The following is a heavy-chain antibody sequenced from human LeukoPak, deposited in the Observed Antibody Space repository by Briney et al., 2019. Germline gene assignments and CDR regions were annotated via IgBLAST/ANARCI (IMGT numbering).Heavy chain of an antibody. Sequence: GSLRLSCAASGFTFSSYSMHWVRQAPGKGLEWVSSISSSSSYIYYADSVKGRFTISRDNAKNSLYLQMNSLRAEDTAVYYCAREVVVTDAMKYYFDYWGQGTLVTVSS. CDR1: GFTFSSYS. CDR3: AREVVVTDAMKYYFDY. CDR2: ISSSSSYI. V-gene: IGHV3-21*01. J-gene: IGHJ4*02. D-gene: IGHD2-21*01.